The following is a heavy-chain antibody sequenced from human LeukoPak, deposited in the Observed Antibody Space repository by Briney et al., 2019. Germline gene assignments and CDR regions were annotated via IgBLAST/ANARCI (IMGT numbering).Heavy chain of an antibody. Sequence: ASVKVSRRASGYTFIGYYLHWLRQAPGQGPEWMGWINPNSGGTNYSEKFQGRVTMTRDTSISTAYMELSRLRPDDTAVYYCARGSGYDFRAFDIWGQGTMVTVSS. J-gene: IGHJ3*02. D-gene: IGHD5-12*01. V-gene: IGHV1-2*02. CDR1: GYTFIGYY. CDR2: INPNSGGT. CDR3: ARGSGYDFRAFDI.